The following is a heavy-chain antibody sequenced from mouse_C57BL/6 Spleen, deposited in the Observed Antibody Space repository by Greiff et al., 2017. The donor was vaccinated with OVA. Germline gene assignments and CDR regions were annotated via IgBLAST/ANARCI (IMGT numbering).Heavy chain of an antibody. CDR3: ARRGNHYAMDY. J-gene: IGHJ4*01. CDR1: GYTFTSYW. D-gene: IGHD2-1*01. V-gene: IGHV1-64*01. Sequence: VQLQQSGAELVKPGASVKLSCKASGYTFTSYWMHWVKQRPGQGLEWIGMIHPNSGSTNYNEKFKSKATLTVDKSSSTAYMQLSSLTSEDSAVYYCARRGNHYAMDYWGQGTSVTVSS. CDR2: IHPNSGST.